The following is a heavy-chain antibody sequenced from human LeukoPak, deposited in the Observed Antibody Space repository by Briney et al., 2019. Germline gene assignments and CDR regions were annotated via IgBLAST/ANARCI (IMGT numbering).Heavy chain of an antibody. J-gene: IGHJ5*02. V-gene: IGHV3-23*01. CDR2: ISGSGGRT. CDR1: GFTFSSYA. D-gene: IGHD4-11*01. Sequence: GGSLRLSCAASGFTFSSYAMSRVRQAPGKGLEWVSGISGSGGRTYYADSVKGRFTISRDNSKNTLYLQMNSLRAEDTAVYYCAKDRGYYSTNFFDPWGQGTLVTVSS. CDR3: AKDRGYYSTNFFDP.